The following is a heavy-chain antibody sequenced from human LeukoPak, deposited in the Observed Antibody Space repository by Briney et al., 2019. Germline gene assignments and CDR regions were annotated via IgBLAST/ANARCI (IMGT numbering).Heavy chain of an antibody. Sequence: NPSETLSLTCTVSGYSISSGYYWGWIRQPPGKGLEWLVNIYHTGSTYYNPSLKSRVTISVDTSKNQFSLKLSSVTAADTAVYYCVRSSSSIFDYWGQGTLVTVSS. J-gene: IGHJ4*02. V-gene: IGHV4-38-2*02. CDR2: IYHTGST. CDR3: VRSSSSIFDY. D-gene: IGHD6-6*01. CDR1: GYSISSGYY.